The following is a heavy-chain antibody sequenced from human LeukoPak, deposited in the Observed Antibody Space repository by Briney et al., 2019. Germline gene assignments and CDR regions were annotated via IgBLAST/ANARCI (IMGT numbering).Heavy chain of an antibody. V-gene: IGHV3-7*01. D-gene: IGHD3-3*01. CDR2: IKQDGSEK. CDR1: GFTFSTYR. J-gene: IGHJ6*03. CDR3: ARAGNTIFGVVYYYYYMDV. Sequence: GGSLRLSCVASGFTFSTYRMSWVRQAPCKGLEWVANIKQDGSEKYYVDSVKGRFTISRDNAKNSLYLQMNSLRAEDTAVYYCARAGNTIFGVVYYYYYMDVWGKGTTVTVSS.